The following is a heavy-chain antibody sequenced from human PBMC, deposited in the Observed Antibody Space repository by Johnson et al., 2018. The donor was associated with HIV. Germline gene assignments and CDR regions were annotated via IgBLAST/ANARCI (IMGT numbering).Heavy chain of an antibody. V-gene: IGHV3-33*01. CDR2: IWYAGRNN. J-gene: IGHJ3*02. Sequence: QVQLVESGGGVVQPGRSLRLSCAASGFTFSSYGMHWVRQAPGKGLEWVAVIWYAGRNNYYADSVKVRFTISSDNSKITLYLHMNSLRAEDTAVYYCAMIHQAGWELLSDAFDIWGQGTMVTVSS. CDR1: GFTFSSYG. D-gene: IGHD1-26*01. CDR3: AMIHQAGWELLSDAFDI.